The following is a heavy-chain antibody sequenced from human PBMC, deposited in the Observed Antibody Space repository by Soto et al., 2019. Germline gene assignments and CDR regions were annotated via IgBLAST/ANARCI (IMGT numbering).Heavy chain of an antibody. Sequence: SETLSLTCAVYGGSFSGYYWSWIRQPPGKGLEWIGEINHSGSTNYNPSLKSRVTISVDTSKNQFSLKLSSVTAADTAVYYCASTSIAAANYYYYGMDVWGQGTTVTVFS. CDR1: GGSFSGYY. D-gene: IGHD6-13*01. CDR2: INHSGST. CDR3: ASTSIAAANYYYYGMDV. J-gene: IGHJ6*02. V-gene: IGHV4-34*01.